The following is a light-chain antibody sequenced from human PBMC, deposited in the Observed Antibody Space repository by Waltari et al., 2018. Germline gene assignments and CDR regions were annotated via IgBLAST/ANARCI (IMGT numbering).Light chain of an antibody. CDR3: QQFKSFLFT. CDR1: QGTNNY. V-gene: IGKV1-9*01. CDR2: GTS. Sequence: DIQLTQSPSFLSASVGDRVTITCRASQGTNNYLAWYQQKPRKAPNLLIYGTSTLQSGVPSRFSGSQSGTEFTLTISSLQPEDFATYYCQQFKSFLFTFGQGTRLDIK. J-gene: IGKJ5*01.